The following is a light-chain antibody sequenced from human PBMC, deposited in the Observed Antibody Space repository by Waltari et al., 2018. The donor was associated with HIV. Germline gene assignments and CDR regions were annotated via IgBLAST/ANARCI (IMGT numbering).Light chain of an antibody. CDR2: EVT. CDR3: SSYANKNGFYVV. Sequence: QSALTQPPSASGSPGQSVTIPCTGTNSDIGGYNSVSWYQQHPGKAPKLVISEVTKRPSGVPDRFSGSKSGTTASLTVSGLQAEDEADYYCSSYANKNGFYVVFGGGTRLTVL. J-gene: IGLJ2*01. V-gene: IGLV2-8*01. CDR1: NSDIGGYNS.